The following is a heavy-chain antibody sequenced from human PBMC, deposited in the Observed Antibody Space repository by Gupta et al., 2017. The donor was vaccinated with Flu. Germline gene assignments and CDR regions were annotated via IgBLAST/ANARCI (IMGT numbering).Heavy chain of an antibody. CDR3: ARAVAFFDPQMCGYSYGYFDY. CDR2: INPNSGGT. CDR1: GYTFTGYY. D-gene: IGHD5-18*01. J-gene: IGHJ4*02. Sequence: QVQLVQSGAEVKKPGASVKVSCKASGYTFTGYYMHWVRQAPGQGLEGMGWINPNSGGTNDAQKFQGRVTMTRDTSISTAYMELSRLRSDDTAVYYCARAVAFFDPQMCGYSYGYFDYWGQGTLVTVSS. V-gene: IGHV1-2*02.